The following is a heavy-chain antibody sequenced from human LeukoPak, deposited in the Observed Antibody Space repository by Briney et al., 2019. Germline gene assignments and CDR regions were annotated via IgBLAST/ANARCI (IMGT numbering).Heavy chain of an antibody. CDR3: ASGASETYYYDSSGYYWFDP. J-gene: IGHJ5*02. V-gene: IGHV4-39*07. D-gene: IGHD3-22*01. Sequence: SETLSLTRTVSGGSISSSGYYWGWIRQPPGKGLEWIGSIYYSGSTYYNPSLKSRVTISVDTSKNQFSLKLSSVTAADTAVYYCASGASETYYYDSSGYYWFDPWGQGTLVTVSS. CDR1: GGSISSSGYY. CDR2: IYYSGST.